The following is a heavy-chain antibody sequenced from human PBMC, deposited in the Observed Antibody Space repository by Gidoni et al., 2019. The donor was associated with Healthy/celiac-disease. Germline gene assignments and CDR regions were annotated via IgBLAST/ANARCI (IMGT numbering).Heavy chain of an antibody. Sequence: QVQLQQWGAGLLRPSETLSLTCAVHGGSFRGYCWSWIRQPPGKGLEGIGGINHSGNTHYNPSLKSRVTISVDKSKNQFPRKLSSVTAAETAVYYCARCRGYSSSGWFDPWGQGTLVTVSS. CDR1: GGSFRGYC. CDR3: ARCRGYSSSGWFDP. J-gene: IGHJ5*02. D-gene: IGHD6-6*01. CDR2: INHSGNT. V-gene: IGHV4-34*01.